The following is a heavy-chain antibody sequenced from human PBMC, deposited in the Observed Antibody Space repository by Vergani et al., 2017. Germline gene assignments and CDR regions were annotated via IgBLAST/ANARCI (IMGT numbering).Heavy chain of an antibody. CDR2: INHSGST. CDR1: GGSFSGYY. J-gene: IGHJ6*03. Sequence: QVQLQQWGAGLLKPSETLSLTCAVYGGSFSGYYWSWIRQPPGKGLEWIGEINHSGSTNYNPSLKSRVTISVDTSKNQFSLKRSSVTAADTAVYYCARGGGTRGYYYYYMDVWGKGTTVTVSS. D-gene: IGHD2-2*01. V-gene: IGHV4-34*01. CDR3: ARGGGTRGYYYYYMDV.